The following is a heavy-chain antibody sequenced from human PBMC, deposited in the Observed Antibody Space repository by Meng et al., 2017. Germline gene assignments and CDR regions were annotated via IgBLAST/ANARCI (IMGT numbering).Heavy chain of an antibody. CDR1: GYTFTSYA. J-gene: IGHJ5*02. CDR2: INAGNGNT. V-gene: IGHV1-3*01. Sequence: QVQLVQAGAEVKKPGASVRVSCKASGYTFTSYAMHWVRQAPGQRLEWMGWINAGNGNTKYSQKFQGRVTITRDTSASTAYMELSSLRSEDTAVYYCARCVVVPAAGWFDPWGQGTLVTVSS. CDR3: ARCVVVPAAGWFDP. D-gene: IGHD2-2*01.